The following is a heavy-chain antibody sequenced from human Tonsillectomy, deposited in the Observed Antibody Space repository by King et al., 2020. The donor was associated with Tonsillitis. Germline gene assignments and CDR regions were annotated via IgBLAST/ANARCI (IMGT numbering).Heavy chain of an antibody. CDR2: IYSGGST. D-gene: IGHD6-13*01. V-gene: IGHV3-53*04. J-gene: IGHJ6*02. CDR1: GFTVSSNY. CDR3: ARTPGISIYYGMDV. Sequence: VQLVESGGGLVQPGGSLRLSCAASGFTVSSNYINWVRQAPGKGLEWVSVIYSGGSTYYADSVKGRFTISRHNSKNTLYLQMHSLRADDTAVYYCARTPGISIYYGMDVWGQGTTVTVSS.